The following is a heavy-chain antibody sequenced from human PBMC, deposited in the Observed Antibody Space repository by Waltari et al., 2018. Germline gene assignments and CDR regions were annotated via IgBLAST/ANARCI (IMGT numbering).Heavy chain of an antibody. CDR2: LYYNGNT. Sequence: QMQLRESGPGLVKPSETLALTCTGSGGSIASSSHYLGWYRQPPGKGLEWIGRLYYNGNTYYNPSSKRRVTISEHTSKSRFSLELTSLTSADTAVYYCARHISLNRPDRNWGQVTLVNVSS. J-gene: IGHJ4*02. CDR1: GGSIASSSHY. CDR3: ARHISLNRPDRN. V-gene: IGHV4-39*01.